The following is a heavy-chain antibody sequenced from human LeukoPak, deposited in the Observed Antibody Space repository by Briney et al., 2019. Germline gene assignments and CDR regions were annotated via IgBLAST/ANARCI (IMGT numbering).Heavy chain of an antibody. CDR2: IPYDGRNE. D-gene: IGHD7-27*01. V-gene: IGHV3-30-3*01. CDR1: GFSFSSYA. Sequence: GGSLRLSCAASGFSFSSYAMHWVRQAPGKGLEWVAVIPYDGRNEYYADSVKGRFTISRDISKNALYLQMNSLRVEDTAVYYCAIDPNWGTHSWGQGVLVTVSS. J-gene: IGHJ4*02. CDR3: AIDPNWGTHS.